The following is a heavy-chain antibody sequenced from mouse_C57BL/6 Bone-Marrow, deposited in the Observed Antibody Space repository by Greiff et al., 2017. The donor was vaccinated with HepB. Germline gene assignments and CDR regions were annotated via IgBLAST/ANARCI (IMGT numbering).Heavy chain of an antibody. CDR1: GYSITSGYY. CDR2: ISYDGSN. Sequence: EVQRVESGPGLVKPSQSLSLTCSVTGYSITSGYYWNWIRQFPGNKLEWMGYISYDGSNNYNPSLKNRISITRDTSKNQFFLKLNSVTTEDTATYYCARYPAYWGQGTLVTVSA. D-gene: IGHD5-1*01. J-gene: IGHJ3*01. V-gene: IGHV3-6*01. CDR3: ARYPAY.